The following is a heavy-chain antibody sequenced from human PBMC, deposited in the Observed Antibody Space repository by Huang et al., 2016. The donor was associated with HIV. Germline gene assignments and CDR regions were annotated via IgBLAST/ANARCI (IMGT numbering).Heavy chain of an antibody. J-gene: IGHJ3*02. CDR3: ATDQNYYDSSGYYYEAFDI. D-gene: IGHD3-22*01. V-gene: IGHV3-30*02. Sequence: QVQLVESGGGVVQPGGSLRLSCAASGFTFSSYGMHWVCQVPGKGLEWVAFIRYDGSNKYYADSVKGRFTIARDNSKNTLYLQMNSLRAEDTAVYYCATDQNYYDSSGYYYEAFDIWGQGTMVTVSS. CDR2: IRYDGSNK. CDR1: GFTFSSYG.